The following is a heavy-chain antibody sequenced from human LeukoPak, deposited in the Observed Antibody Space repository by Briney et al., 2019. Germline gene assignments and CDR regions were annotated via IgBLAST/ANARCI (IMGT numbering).Heavy chain of an antibody. Sequence: GGSLRLSCAASGFTFSTYAMSWVRQAPGMGLEWVSTISGSGGSTYYADSVKGRFTISRDNSKKTLYLQMKSLRAEDTAVYYCAKGFGSYYSSGVYMAYWGQGTLVTVSS. CDR1: GFTFSTYA. V-gene: IGHV3-23*01. CDR2: ISGSGGST. CDR3: AKGFGSYYSSGVYMAY. J-gene: IGHJ4*02. D-gene: IGHD1-26*01.